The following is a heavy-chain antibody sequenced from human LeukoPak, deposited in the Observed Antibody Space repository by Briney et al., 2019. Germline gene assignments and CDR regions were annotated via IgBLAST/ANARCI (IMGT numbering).Heavy chain of an antibody. CDR1: GFTFHNYA. CDR2: ASGDGITT. CDR3: ARDHVYGGADY. J-gene: IGHJ4*02. D-gene: IGHD5/OR15-5a*01. V-gene: IGHV3-43*02. Sequence: GGSLRLSCAASGFTFHNYAIHWVRQAPGKGLEWVSLASGDGITTYFADPVKGRFTISRDNSKSSLFLQMNSLRTEDTALYYCARDHVYGGADYWGQGTLVTVSS.